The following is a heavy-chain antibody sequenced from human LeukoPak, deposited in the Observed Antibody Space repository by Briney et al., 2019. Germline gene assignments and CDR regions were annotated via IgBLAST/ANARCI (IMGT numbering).Heavy chain of an antibody. Sequence: SETLSLTCAVYGGSFSGYYWSWIRQPPGKGLEWSGEINHSGSTNYNPSLKSRVTISVDTSKNQFSLKLSSVTAADTAVYYCARTYGSGSYYSDYWGQGTLVTVSS. J-gene: IGHJ4*02. CDR1: GGSFSGYY. CDR3: ARTYGSGSYYSDY. V-gene: IGHV4-34*01. CDR2: INHSGST. D-gene: IGHD3-10*01.